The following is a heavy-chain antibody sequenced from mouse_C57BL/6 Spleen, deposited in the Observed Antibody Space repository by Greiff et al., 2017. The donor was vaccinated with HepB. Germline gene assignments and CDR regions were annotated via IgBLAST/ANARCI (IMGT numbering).Heavy chain of an antibody. CDR3: ARERGYPSV. Sequence: DVQLQESGPGLVKPSQSLSLTCSVTGYSITSGYYWNWIRQFPGNKLEWMGYISYDGSNNYNPSLKNRISITRDTSKNQFFLKLNSVTTEDTATYYCARERGYPSVWGTGTTVTVSS. CDR1: GYSITSGYY. J-gene: IGHJ1*03. D-gene: IGHD3-1*01. V-gene: IGHV3-6*01. CDR2: ISYDGSN.